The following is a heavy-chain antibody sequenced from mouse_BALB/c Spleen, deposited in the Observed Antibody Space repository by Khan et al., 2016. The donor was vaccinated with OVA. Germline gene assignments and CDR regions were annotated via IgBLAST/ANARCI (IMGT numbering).Heavy chain of an antibody. CDR3: ARDDGNYVDVMDY. CDR1: GFTLISYG. D-gene: IGHD2-1*01. V-gene: IGHV2-9*02. CDR2: IWAGGST. J-gene: IGHJ4*01. Sequence: QVQLKESGPGLVAPSQSLSINCTVSGFTLISYGVHWVRQSPGKGLEWLGIIWAGGSTNYNSALMARLSISQDNSKSQVFLKMNSVQTDDTAMYYCARDDGNYVDVMDYWGQSTSVTVSS.